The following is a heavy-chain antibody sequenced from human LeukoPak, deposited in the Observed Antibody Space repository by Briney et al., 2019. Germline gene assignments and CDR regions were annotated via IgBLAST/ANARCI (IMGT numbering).Heavy chain of an antibody. CDR1: GFTFSSYS. D-gene: IGHD6-6*01. V-gene: IGHV3-21*01. CDR3: AREVAARGFDY. J-gene: IGHJ4*02. Sequence: GGSLRLSCAASGFTFSSYSMNWVRQAPGKGLEWVSSISSRSSYIYYADSVKGRFTISRDNAKNSLYLQMNSLRAEDTAVYYRAREVAARGFDYWGQGTLVTVSS. CDR2: ISSRSSYI.